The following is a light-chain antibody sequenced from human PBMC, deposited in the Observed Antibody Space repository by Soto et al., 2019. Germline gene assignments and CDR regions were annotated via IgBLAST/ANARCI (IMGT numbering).Light chain of an antibody. Sequence: SYELTQPPSVSVSPGQTASITCSGDKLGDKYACWYQQKPGQSPVLVIYQDSKRPSGIPERFSGSNSRNTATLTISGTQAMDEADYYCQAWDSSTAHVVFGGGTKVTVL. CDR2: QDS. V-gene: IGLV3-1*01. CDR1: KLGDKY. CDR3: QAWDSSTAHVV. J-gene: IGLJ2*01.